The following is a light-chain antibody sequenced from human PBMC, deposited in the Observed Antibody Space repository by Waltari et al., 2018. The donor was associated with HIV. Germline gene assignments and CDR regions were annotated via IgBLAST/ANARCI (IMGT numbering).Light chain of an antibody. CDR1: QRLLHRNGYKY. Sequence: DIVMTQCPLSVPVNPGEQASISCRSSQRLLHRNGYKYLDWYLQRPGQSQQLLIYLSSYRPSGFPDRFSGSGSGTNFTLTISRVEAEYVGVYYCMQSLETPVFGPGTKVDIK. J-gene: IGKJ3*01. V-gene: IGKV2-28*01. CDR2: LSS. CDR3: MQSLETPV.